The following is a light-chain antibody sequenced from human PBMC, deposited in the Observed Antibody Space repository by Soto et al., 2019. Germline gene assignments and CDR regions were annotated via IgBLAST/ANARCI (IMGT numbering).Light chain of an antibody. CDR3: QQPGVT. Sequence: EIVLTQSPATLSLSPGERATLSCRASQSVSSYLAWYQQKPGQAPRLLIYDASNRATGIPARFSGSGSGTDFTLTISSLEPEDFAFYYCQQPGVTFGQGTPLEIK. CDR2: DAS. CDR1: QSVSSY. J-gene: IGKJ5*01. V-gene: IGKV3-11*01.